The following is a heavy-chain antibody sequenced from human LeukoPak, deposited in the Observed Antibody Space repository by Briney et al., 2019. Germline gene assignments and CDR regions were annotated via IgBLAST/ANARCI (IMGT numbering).Heavy chain of an antibody. CDR1: GFTFSSYS. D-gene: IGHD4-17*01. CDR2: ISSSSSYI. Sequence: GGSLRLSCAASGFTFSSYSMNWVRQAPGKGLEWVSSISSSSSYIYYADSVKGRFTISRDNAKNSLYLQMNSLRAEGTAVYYCARDNTVTTLCAFDIWGQGTMVTVSS. J-gene: IGHJ3*02. V-gene: IGHV3-21*01. CDR3: ARDNTVTTLCAFDI.